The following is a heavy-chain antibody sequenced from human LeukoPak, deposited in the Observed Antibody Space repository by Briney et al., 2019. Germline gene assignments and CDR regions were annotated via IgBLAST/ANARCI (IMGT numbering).Heavy chain of an antibody. J-gene: IGHJ4*02. V-gene: IGHV3-7*01. D-gene: IGHD5-24*01. Sequence: GGSLRLSCAASGFTFSDYYMSWVRQAPGKGLEWVANIKHDGSEKYYVDSVKGRFTISRDNAKNSLYLQMNSLRAEDTAVYYCARDAYKDRHFDYWGQGTLVTVSS. CDR3: ARDAYKDRHFDY. CDR2: IKHDGSEK. CDR1: GFTFSDYY.